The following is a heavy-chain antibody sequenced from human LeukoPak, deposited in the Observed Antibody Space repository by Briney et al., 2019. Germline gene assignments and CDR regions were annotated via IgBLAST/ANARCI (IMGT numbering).Heavy chain of an antibody. CDR1: GESFSGYY. V-gene: IGHV4-34*01. CDR2: INHSGST. D-gene: IGHD3-22*01. Sequence: PSETLSLTCAVSGESFSGYYWSWIRQPPGKGLEWIGEINHSGSTNYNPSLKSRVTISVDTSKNQFSLKLSSVTAADTAVYYCATYSSGYQRNDYWGQGTLVTVSS. J-gene: IGHJ4*02. CDR3: ATYSSGYQRNDY.